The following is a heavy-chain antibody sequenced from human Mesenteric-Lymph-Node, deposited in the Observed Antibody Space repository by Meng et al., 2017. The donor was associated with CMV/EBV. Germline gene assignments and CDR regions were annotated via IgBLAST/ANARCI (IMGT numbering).Heavy chain of an antibody. V-gene: IGHV3-30*02. CDR3: ARDLYYGDPAAFDL. D-gene: IGHD4-17*01. CDR2: IGNDGRKK. CDR1: GFTFNNYG. J-gene: IGHJ3*01. Sequence: GESLKISCKASGFTFNNYGMHWVRQAPGKGLQWVAFIGNDGRKKNYVDSVKGRFTVSRDNSQSTLFLYMSSLRREDTAVYYCARDLYYGDPAAFDLWGQGTMVTVSS.